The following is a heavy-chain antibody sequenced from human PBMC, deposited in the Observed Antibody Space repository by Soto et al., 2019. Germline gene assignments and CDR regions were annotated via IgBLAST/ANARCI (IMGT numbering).Heavy chain of an antibody. D-gene: IGHD6-19*01. CDR1: GYTLAELS. CDR3: ATLYRSGWNFYFDY. Sequence: ASGKVSCKLSGYTLAELSMQWGRQEPGKGLEWMGGFDPEDGETIYAQKFQGRVTMTEDTSTDTAYMELSSLRSEDTAVYYCATLYRSGWNFYFDYWGQGTLVTVSS. J-gene: IGHJ4*02. CDR2: FDPEDGET. V-gene: IGHV1-24*01.